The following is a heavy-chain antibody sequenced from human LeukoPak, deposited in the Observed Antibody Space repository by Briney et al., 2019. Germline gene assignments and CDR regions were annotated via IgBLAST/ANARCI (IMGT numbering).Heavy chain of an antibody. CDR3: ARGGRANGVYDAFDI. D-gene: IGHD2-8*01. V-gene: IGHV3-21*01. CDR2: ISSSSSYI. J-gene: IGHJ3*02. CDR1: GFTFSSYA. Sequence: GGSLRLSCAASGFTFSSYAMSWVRQAPGKGLGLVSSISSSSSYIYYADSVKGRFTISRDNAKNSLYLQMNTLRAEDTALYYCARGGRANGVYDAFDIWGQGTIVTVSS.